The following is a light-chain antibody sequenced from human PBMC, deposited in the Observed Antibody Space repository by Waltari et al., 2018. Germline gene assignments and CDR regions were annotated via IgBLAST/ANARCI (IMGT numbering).Light chain of an antibody. CDR2: EDT. V-gene: IGLV2-23*01. CDR3: CSYTRTNTWL. CDR1: SSDVGSYSL. J-gene: IGLJ3*02. Sequence: QSALTQPASVSGSPGQPITISCTGTSSDVGSYSLVSWYRQHPGEAPRVIIFEDTNRPSGVSNRFSGSKSGNTASLTISGLQAEDEADYYCCSYTRTNTWLFGGGTKLTVL.